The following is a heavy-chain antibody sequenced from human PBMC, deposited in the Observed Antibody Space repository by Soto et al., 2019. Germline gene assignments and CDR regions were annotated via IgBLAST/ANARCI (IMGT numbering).Heavy chain of an antibody. Sequence: QVQLQESGPGLVKPSGTLSLTCAVSGGSISSNNWWSWVRQPPGKGLEWIGEIYHSGNTNYNPSLKSRDTISVDKSKNQFCLKLSSVTAADTAVYYCARVTAAGTNFDSWGQGTLVTVSS. CDR1: GGSISSNNW. J-gene: IGHJ4*02. D-gene: IGHD6-13*01. CDR2: IYHSGNT. CDR3: ARVTAAGTNFDS. V-gene: IGHV4-4*02.